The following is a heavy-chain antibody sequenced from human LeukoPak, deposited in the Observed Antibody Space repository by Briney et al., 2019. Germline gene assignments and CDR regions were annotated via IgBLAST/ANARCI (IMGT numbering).Heavy chain of an antibody. CDR1: GYTFTSHG. J-gene: IGHJ5*02. CDR2: ISAYNGNI. D-gene: IGHD3-10*01. CDR3: AIDMVVVLLWVGAPSDSKDKWVDP. Sequence: ASVKVSCKASGYTFTSHGISWVREAPGQGLEWMGWISAYNGNIKYSEKFEDRVILTTDTSTSTAYMELRNLRSDDTAMYYCAIDMVVVLLWVGAPSDSKDKWVDPWGQGTLVTVSS. V-gene: IGHV1-18*01.